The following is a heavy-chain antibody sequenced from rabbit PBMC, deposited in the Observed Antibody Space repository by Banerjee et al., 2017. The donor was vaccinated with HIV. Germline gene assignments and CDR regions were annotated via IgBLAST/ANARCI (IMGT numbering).Heavy chain of an antibody. CDR2: IGTGSGST. J-gene: IGHJ4*01. CDR3: ARGGGSSGAGHVYKL. V-gene: IGHV1S45*01. Sequence: QEQLEESGGDLVKPEGSLTLTCTASGFSFSSSYRICWVRQAPGKGLEWIACIGTGSGSTYYASWAKGRFTISKTSSTTVTLQMTSLTAADTATYFCARGGGSSGAGHVYKLWGPGTLVTVS. D-gene: IGHD1-1*01. CDR1: GFSFSSSYR.